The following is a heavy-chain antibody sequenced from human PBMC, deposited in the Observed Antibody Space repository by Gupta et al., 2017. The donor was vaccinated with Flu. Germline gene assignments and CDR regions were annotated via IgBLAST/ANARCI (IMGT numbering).Heavy chain of an antibody. V-gene: IGHV3-23*01. D-gene: IGHD6-13*01. CDR2: ISGSGGST. Sequence: EVQLLESGGGLVQPGGSLRLSCAASGFTFSSYAMSWVRQAPGKGLEWVAAISGSGGSTYYADSVKGRFTISRDNSKNTLYLQMNSLRAEDTAVYYCAKSRSGSSWYEPMDVWGQGTTVTVSS. CDR3: AKSRSGSSWYEPMDV. J-gene: IGHJ6*02. CDR1: GFTFSSYA.